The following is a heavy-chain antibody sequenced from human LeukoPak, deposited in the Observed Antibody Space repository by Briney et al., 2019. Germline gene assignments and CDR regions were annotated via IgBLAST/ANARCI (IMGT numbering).Heavy chain of an antibody. Sequence: GRSLRLPCAASGFTFDDYAMHWVRQAPGKGLEWVSGISWNSGSIGYADSVKGRFTISRDNAKNSLYLQMNSLRAEDTAVYYCAGYYDFWSGLYMDVWGKGTTVTVSS. V-gene: IGHV3-9*01. CDR1: GFTFDDYA. J-gene: IGHJ6*03. CDR3: AGYYDFWSGLYMDV. D-gene: IGHD3-3*01. CDR2: ISWNSGSI.